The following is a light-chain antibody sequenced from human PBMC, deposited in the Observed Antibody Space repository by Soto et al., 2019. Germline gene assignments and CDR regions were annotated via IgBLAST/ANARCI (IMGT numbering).Light chain of an antibody. CDR1: QSIGRW. J-gene: IGKJ1*01. V-gene: IGKV1-5*01. Sequence: DIQMTQSPSTLSASVGDRVTITGRASQSIGRWLAWYQQKPGKAPKLLIHDATSLESGVPSRFSGSGSGTEFTLTISSLQPDDFATYYCQQYSSYWTFAQGTKVDIK. CDR2: DAT. CDR3: QQYSSYWT.